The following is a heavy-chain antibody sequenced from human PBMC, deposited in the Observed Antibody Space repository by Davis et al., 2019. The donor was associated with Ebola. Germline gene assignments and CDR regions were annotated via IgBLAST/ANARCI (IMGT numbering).Heavy chain of an antibody. J-gene: IGHJ4*02. V-gene: IGHV1-46*01. D-gene: IGHD2-15*01. CDR2: INPSGGNT. CDR1: GYTFTSYY. Sequence: ASVKVSCKASGYTFTSYYMHWVRQAPGQGLEWMGIINPSGGNTSYAQKFQGRVTMTRDTSTSTVYMELSSLRSEDTAVYYCARDTGYCSGGSCYYFDYWGQGTLVTVSS. CDR3: ARDTGYCSGGSCYYFDY.